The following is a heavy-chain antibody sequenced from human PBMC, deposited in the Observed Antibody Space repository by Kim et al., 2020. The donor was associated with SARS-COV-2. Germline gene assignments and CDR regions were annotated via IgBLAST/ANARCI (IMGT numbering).Heavy chain of an antibody. D-gene: IGHD5-12*01. CDR1: SDSIGSYY. J-gene: IGHJ4*02. CDR2: VYYSGTT. V-gene: IGHV4-59*01. CDR3: ARGTREGYTDS. Sequence: SETLSLTGTVSSDSIGSYYWTWIRQPPGKGLEWIGYVYYSGTTDYNPSLKSRGTISLDTSKSQVSLKLTSVTAADTAVYYCARGTREGYTDSWSQGTLVTVSS.